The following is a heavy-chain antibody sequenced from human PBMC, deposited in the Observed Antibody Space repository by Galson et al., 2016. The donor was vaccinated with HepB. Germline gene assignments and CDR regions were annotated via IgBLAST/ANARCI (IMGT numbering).Heavy chain of an antibody. J-gene: IGHJ2*01. CDR2: ISSSGTAI. CDR1: GFTFSNYE. Sequence: SLRLSCAASGFTFSNYEMNWVRQTPGKRLEWVSYISSSGTAIYYADSVMGRFTISRDNAKNSLFLQMNSLRAEDTAVYYCARTSLTMIVVVFTRDWSFDLWGRGTLVTVSS. D-gene: IGHD3-22*01. V-gene: IGHV3-48*03. CDR3: ARTSLTMIVVVFTRDWSFDL.